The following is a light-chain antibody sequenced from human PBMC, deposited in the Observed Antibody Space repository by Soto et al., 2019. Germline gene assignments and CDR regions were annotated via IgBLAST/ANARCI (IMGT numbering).Light chain of an antibody. J-gene: IGKJ1*01. Sequence: DIVMTQSPDSLAVSLGERATINCKSSQSLLYNVNNKNYLAWYQHKPGQPPQLLIYWASIRESGVPDRFSGSGSGTDFTLTISSLQAEDVAVYYCQQSYDGPWTFGQGTKVEIK. V-gene: IGKV4-1*01. CDR1: QSLLYNVNNKNY. CDR3: QQSYDGPWT. CDR2: WAS.